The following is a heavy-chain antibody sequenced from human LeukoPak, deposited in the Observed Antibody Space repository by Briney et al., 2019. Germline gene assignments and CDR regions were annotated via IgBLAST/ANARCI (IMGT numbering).Heavy chain of an antibody. CDR2: IYPGDSDT. CDR1: GYSFTSYW. V-gene: IGHV5-51*01. CDR3: ARRPTVVTTRGYFDY. D-gene: IGHD4-23*01. Sequence: PGESLKISCKGSGYSFTSYWIGWVRQMPGKGLEWMGIIYPGDSDTRYSPSFQGQVTISADKSISTAYLQWSSLKASDTAMYYCARRPTVVTTRGYFDYWGQGTPVTVSS. J-gene: IGHJ4*02.